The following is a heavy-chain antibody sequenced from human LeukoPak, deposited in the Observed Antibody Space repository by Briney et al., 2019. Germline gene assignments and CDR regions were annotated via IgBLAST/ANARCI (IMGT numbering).Heavy chain of an antibody. Sequence: PGGSLRLSCVASGFTFNTYWMTWVRQAPGKGLEWVANIKEDGTLSYYVDSVKGRFTISRDNAKNSVFLQLNSLRAEDTAVYYCATEGTDGRGSFGWFEAGGQGTLVTVSS. V-gene: IGHV3-7*01. CDR2: IKEDGTLS. CDR1: GFTFNTYW. CDR3: ATEGTDGRGSFGWFEA. J-gene: IGHJ5*02. D-gene: IGHD3-10*01.